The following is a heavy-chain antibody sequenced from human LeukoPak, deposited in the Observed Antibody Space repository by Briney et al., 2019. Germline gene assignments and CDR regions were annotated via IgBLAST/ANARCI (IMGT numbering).Heavy chain of an antibody. CDR2: VKAHSGAT. CDR1: GNTFTGYY. J-gene: IGHJ5*01. CDR3: AGEATLKRGWFDS. Sequence: GASVRVSCKASGNTFTGYYMHWVRQAPGQGLEWMGCVKAHSGATNCAQNFQGRVTMTRDTSISTAFMELSSLRSDDTAVYYCAGEATLKRGWFDSWGQGTLVTVSS. D-gene: IGHD5-24*01. V-gene: IGHV1-2*02.